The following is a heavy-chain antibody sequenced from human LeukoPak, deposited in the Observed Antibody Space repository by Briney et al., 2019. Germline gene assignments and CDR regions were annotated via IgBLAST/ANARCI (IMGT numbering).Heavy chain of an antibody. D-gene: IGHD5-12*01. J-gene: IGHJ4*02. Sequence: PSETLSLTCTVSGGSISSYYWSWIRQPPGKGLEWIGYIYYSGSTNYNPSLKSRVTISVDTSKNQFSLKLSSVTAADTAVYYCARLSSGYDSGGFDYWGQGTLVTVSS. V-gene: IGHV4-59*01. CDR1: GGSISSYY. CDR3: ARLSSGYDSGGFDY. CDR2: IYYSGST.